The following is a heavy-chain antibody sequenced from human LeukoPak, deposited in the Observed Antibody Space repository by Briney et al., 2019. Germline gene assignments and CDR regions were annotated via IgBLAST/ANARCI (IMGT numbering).Heavy chain of an antibody. CDR1: GGSFSGYY. V-gene: IGHV4-34*01. CDR2: INHSGST. J-gene: IGHJ5*02. D-gene: IGHD2-21*01. CDR3: ARSPPIDAAGDWFDP. Sequence: PSETLSLTCAVYGGSFSGYYWRWIRQPPGKGLEWIGEINHSGSTTYNPSLKSRATISVDTSNNQFSLKLSSVTAADTAVYYCARSPPIDAAGDWFDPWGQGTLVTVSS.